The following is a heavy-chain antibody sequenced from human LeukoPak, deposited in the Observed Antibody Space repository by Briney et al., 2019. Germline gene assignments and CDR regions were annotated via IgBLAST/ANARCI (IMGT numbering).Heavy chain of an antibody. Sequence: SQTLSLTCTVSGGSISSGGYYRSWIRQHPGKGLEWIGYIYYSGSTNYNPSLKSRVTISVDTSKNQFSLKLSSVTVADTAVYYCARAYDFWSGYHFDYWGQGTLVTVSS. CDR2: IYYSGST. CDR1: GGSISSGGYY. J-gene: IGHJ4*02. V-gene: IGHV4-31*03. CDR3: ARAYDFWSGYHFDY. D-gene: IGHD3-3*01.